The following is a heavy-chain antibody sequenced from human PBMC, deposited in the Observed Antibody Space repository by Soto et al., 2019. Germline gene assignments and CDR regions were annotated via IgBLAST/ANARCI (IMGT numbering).Heavy chain of an antibody. CDR3: AXEXXVXXXXXXXXXXXXXGXDX. CDR1: GGTFSXYA. CDR2: XXXXXGTA. Sequence: QVXLVXSGAEVKKPGSSVXVSCKASGGTFSXYAISWVXXXPXXXXXXXXXXXXXXGTANYAQKFQGRVTITADESTSTAYMELSSLRSEXTAVXXCAXEXXVXXXXXXXXXXXXXGXDXWGQGTTVTVSS. V-gene: IGHV1-69*01. J-gene: IGHJ6*02.